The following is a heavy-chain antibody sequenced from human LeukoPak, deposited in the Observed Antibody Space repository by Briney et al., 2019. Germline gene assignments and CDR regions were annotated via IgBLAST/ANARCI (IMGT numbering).Heavy chain of an antibody. CDR1: GFTLRSYV. J-gene: IGHJ4*02. D-gene: IGHD6-13*01. Sequence: PGGSLRLSCVASGFTLRSYVMNWVRQTPGKGLEWVSSISGSGDSTFYADSVKGRFSISRDNSKNTLYLQVNGLRTEDTAVYYCARDNIRGGKGIAAAGGYYWGQGTLVTVSS. CDR3: ARDNIRGGKGIAAAGGYY. CDR2: ISGSGDST. V-gene: IGHV3-23*01.